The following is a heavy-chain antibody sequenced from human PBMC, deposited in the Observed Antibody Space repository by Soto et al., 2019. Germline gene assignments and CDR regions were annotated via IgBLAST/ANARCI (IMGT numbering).Heavy chain of an antibody. CDR3: ARPGSLHYDRDGQFFDY. D-gene: IGHD3-16*01. CDR1: GYSFINTW. J-gene: IGHJ4*02. Sequence: PGESLKISCKASGYSFINTWIGWVRQMAGKGLEWMGVIYPGDSDTKYSPSFQGRVTISVDKSSTTAYLQWSSLTTSDTAMYFCARPGSLHYDRDGQFFDYWGPGNQVTVSS. V-gene: IGHV5-51*01. CDR2: IYPGDSDT.